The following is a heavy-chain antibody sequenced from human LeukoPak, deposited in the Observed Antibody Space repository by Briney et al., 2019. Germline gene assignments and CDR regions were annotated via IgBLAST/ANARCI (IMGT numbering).Heavy chain of an antibody. Sequence: SETLSLTYTVSGGSISTYYWSWIRQPPGKGLEWIGYIYYSGNTNYNPSLKSRVTISVDTSKNQFSLKLSSVTAADTAVYYCAREDPQTTVPEGMDVWGQGTTVTVSS. CDR1: GGSISTYY. J-gene: IGHJ6*02. CDR2: IYYSGNT. V-gene: IGHV4-59*01. CDR3: AREDPQTTVPEGMDV. D-gene: IGHD4-17*01.